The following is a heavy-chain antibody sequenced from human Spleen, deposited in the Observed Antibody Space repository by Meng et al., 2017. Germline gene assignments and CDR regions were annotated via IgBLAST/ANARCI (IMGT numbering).Heavy chain of an antibody. CDR2: INAGNGNT. Sequence: QVHRVQSGVEVKKPGASVKVSCQVFGYNFTDFGVSWVRQAPGQGLEWMGWINAGNGNTKYSQKFQARVSITRDTSATTAYMELRRLRSEDTGVYYCARASNYYESSGFSDYWGQGTLVTVSS. J-gene: IGHJ4*02. CDR1: GYNFTDFG. D-gene: IGHD3-22*01. CDR3: ARASNYYESSGFSDY. V-gene: IGHV1/OR15-3*02.